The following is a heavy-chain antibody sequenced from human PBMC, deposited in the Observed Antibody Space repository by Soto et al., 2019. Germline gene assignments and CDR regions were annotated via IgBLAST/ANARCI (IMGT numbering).Heavy chain of an antibody. J-gene: IGHJ5*02. CDR3: ARDEGIAAAGTFWFDP. CDR1: GYTFTGYY. D-gene: IGHD6-13*01. CDR2: INPNSGGT. Sequence: GASVKVSCKASGYTFTGYYMHWVRQAPGQGLEWKGWINPNSGGTNYAQKFQGWVTMTRDTSISTAYMELSRLRSDDTAVYYCARDEGIAAAGTFWFDPWGQGTLVTVSS. V-gene: IGHV1-2*04.